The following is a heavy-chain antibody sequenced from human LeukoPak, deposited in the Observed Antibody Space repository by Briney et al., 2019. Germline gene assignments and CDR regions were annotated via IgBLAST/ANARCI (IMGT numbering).Heavy chain of an antibody. Sequence: GASVKVSCKASGYTFTGYYMHWVRQAPGQGLEWMGWINPNSGGTNYAQKFQGRVTMTRDTSISTAYMELSRLRSDDTAVYYCARERIVGAKVYGMDVWGQGTTVTVPS. V-gene: IGHV1-2*02. J-gene: IGHJ6*02. CDR3: ARERIVGAKVYGMDV. CDR1: GYTFTGYY. CDR2: INPNSGGT. D-gene: IGHD1-26*01.